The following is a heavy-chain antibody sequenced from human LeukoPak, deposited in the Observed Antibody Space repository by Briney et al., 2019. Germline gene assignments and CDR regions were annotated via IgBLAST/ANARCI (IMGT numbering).Heavy chain of an antibody. Sequence: GRSLRLSCAASGFTFDDYAMHWVRQAPGKGLEWVSGISWNSGSIGYADSMKGRFTISRDNAKNSLYLQMNSLRAEDTALYYCAKDGGYSGYVVFDYWGQGTLVTVSS. CDR1: GFTFDDYA. J-gene: IGHJ4*02. V-gene: IGHV3-9*01. CDR3: AKDGGYSGYVVFDY. D-gene: IGHD5-12*01. CDR2: ISWNSGSI.